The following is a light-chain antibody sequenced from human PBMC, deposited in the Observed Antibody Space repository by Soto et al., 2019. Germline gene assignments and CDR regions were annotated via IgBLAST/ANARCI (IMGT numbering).Light chain of an antibody. CDR1: NIGSKS. Sequence: SSELAQPPSASLAPGQAARITCGGNNIGSKSVHWYQQKPGQAPVLVVYDDSDRPSGIPERFSGSNSGNTATLTISRVEAGDEAEYYCQVWDSSSDHHGVFGTGTKVTVL. J-gene: IGLJ1*01. CDR2: DDS. V-gene: IGLV3-21*02. CDR3: QVWDSSSDHHGV.